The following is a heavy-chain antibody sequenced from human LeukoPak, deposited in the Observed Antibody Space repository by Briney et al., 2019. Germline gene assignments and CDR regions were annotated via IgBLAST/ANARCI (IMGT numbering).Heavy chain of an antibody. CDR3: ARGGTDPFDI. CDR1: GFTFSSYS. J-gene: IGHJ3*02. CDR2: ISSSSSTI. V-gene: IGHV3-48*04. D-gene: IGHD1-14*01. Sequence: GGSLRLSCAASGFTFSSYSMNWVRQAPGKGLEWVSYISSSSSTIYYADSVKGRFTISRDNAKNSLYPQMNSLRAEDTAVYYCARGGTDPFDIWGQGTMVTVSS.